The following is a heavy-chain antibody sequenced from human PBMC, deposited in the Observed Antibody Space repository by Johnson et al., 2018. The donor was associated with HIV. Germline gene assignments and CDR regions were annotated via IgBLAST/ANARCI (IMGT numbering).Heavy chain of an antibody. CDR3: ATVWRNEGRHAFDI. CDR2: ISSSGGTI. CDR1: GFTFSSYV. J-gene: IGHJ3*02. V-gene: IGHV3-48*04. D-gene: IGHD1-1*01. Sequence: VQLIESGGGVVQPGRSLRLSCAASGFTFSSYVIHWVRQPPGKGLEWVSYISSSGGTIYNADSVKGRFTISRNNAKNSLYLQMNSLRAEDTAVYFCATVWRNEGRHAFDIWGQGTMVTVSS.